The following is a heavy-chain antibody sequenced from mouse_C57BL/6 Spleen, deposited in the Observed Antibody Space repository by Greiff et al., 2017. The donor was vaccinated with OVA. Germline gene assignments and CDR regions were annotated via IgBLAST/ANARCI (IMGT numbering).Heavy chain of an antibody. D-gene: IGHD2-4*01. V-gene: IGHV1-81*01. Sequence: QVQLQQSGAELARPGASVKLSCKASGYTFTSYGISWVKQRTGQGLEWIGEIYPRSGNTYYNEKFKGKATLTADKSSSTAYMELRSLTSEDSAVYFCERRRYYDYDEESENYFDYWGRGTTLTVSS. CDR3: ERRRYYDYDEESENYFDY. CDR2: IYPRSGNT. J-gene: IGHJ2*01. CDR1: GYTFTSYG.